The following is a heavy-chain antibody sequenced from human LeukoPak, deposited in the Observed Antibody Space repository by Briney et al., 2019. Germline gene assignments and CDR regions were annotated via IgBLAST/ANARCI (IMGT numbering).Heavy chain of an antibody. V-gene: IGHV3-48*01. D-gene: IGHD6-19*01. J-gene: IGHJ3*02. CDR3: ASRRSGWPNDAFDI. Sequence: GGSLRLSCAGSGFIFGGYTMNWVRQAPGKGLEWLSYISPSGENKLYADSVRGRFSISRDNAKNSAYLQMDSLRAEDTAVYYCASRRSGWPNDAFDIWGQGTMVTVSS. CDR2: ISPSGENK. CDR1: GFIFGGYT.